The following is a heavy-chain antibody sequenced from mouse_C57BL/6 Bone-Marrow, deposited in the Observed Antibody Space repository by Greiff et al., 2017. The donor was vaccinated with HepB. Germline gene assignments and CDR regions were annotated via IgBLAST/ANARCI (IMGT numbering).Heavy chain of an antibody. CDR1: GFTFSDYY. CDR3: ARGGTTVFDY. CDR2: ISNGGGST. Sequence: EVKVEESGGGLVQPGGSLKLSCAASGFTFSDYYMYWVRQTPEKRLEWVAYISNGGGSTYYPDTVKGRFTISRDNAKNTLYLQMSRLKSEDTAMYYCARGGTTVFDYWGQGTTLTVSS. J-gene: IGHJ2*01. V-gene: IGHV5-12*01. D-gene: IGHD1-1*01.